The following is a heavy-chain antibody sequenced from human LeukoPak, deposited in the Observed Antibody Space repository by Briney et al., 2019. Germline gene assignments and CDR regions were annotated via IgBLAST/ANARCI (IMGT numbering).Heavy chain of an antibody. CDR3: ARGGGTTPRRVYYYYYMDV. J-gene: IGHJ6*03. CDR2: MNPNSGNT. V-gene: IGHV1-8*01. CDR1: GYTFTSYD. Sequence: GASVKVSCKASGYTFTSYDINWVRQATGQGLEWMGWMNPNSGNTGYAQKFQGRVTMTRNTSISTAYMELSSLRSEDTAVYYCARGGGTTPRRVYYYYYMDVWGKGTTVTVSS. D-gene: IGHD1-1*01.